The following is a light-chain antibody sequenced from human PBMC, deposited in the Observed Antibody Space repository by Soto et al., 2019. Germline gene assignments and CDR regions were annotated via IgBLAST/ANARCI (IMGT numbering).Light chain of an antibody. CDR2: AAS. CDR3: LQDYTYPWT. V-gene: IGKV1-6*01. CDR1: QGIRND. J-gene: IGKJ1*01. Sequence: AIQVTQSPSSLSASVGDRVTITCRASQGIRNDVGWYQQKSGKAPILLIYAASTLQTGVPSRFSGRGSGTDFSLTISSLLPEDFATYYCLQDYTYPWTFGQGTKVEIK.